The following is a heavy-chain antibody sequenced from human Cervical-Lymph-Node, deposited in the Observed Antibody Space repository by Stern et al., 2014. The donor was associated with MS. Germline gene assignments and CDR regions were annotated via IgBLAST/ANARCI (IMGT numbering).Heavy chain of an antibody. CDR3: ARAAYSTSSYNY. CDR2: IIPIFGTA. V-gene: IGHV1-69*01. D-gene: IGHD6-6*01. CDR1: GGTFNTNV. Sequence: VQLLESGAEVKKPGSSVKVSCKASGGTFNTNVISWVRQAPGQGLEWMGGIIPIFGTALYAQKFQGRVPITANESTRAVYMELSSLRSEDTAVYYCARAAYSTSSYNYWGQGTLVIVSS. J-gene: IGHJ4*02.